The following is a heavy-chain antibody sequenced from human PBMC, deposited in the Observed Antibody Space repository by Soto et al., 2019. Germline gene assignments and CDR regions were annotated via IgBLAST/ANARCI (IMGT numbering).Heavy chain of an antibody. CDR1: GFTFSTYA. V-gene: IGHV3-23*01. D-gene: IGHD6-13*01. Sequence: EVQLLDSGGGLVQPGGSRRLSCAASGFTFSTYAMHWVRQGPGKGLEWVSAISGSGGTTYYADSVKGRSTISRDNSKNTLYLQMISLRAEDTAIYYCVKDLYSSSWSLYFDYWGQGTLVTVSS. CDR2: ISGSGGTT. J-gene: IGHJ4*02. CDR3: VKDLYSSSWSLYFDY.